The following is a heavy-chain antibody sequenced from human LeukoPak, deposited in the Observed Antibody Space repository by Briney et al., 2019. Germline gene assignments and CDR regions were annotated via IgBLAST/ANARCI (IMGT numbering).Heavy chain of an antibody. V-gene: IGHV1-69*13. CDR1: GGTFSNYA. CDR3: ARARTDYFDSSGSPFHY. Sequence: SVKVSCKASGGTFSNYALSWVRQAPGQGLEWMGATIPIFNAANYAQKFKGRVTITADESTSTAYMELRSLTSEDTALYYCARARTDYFDSSGSPFHYWGQGTLATVSS. CDR2: TIPIFNAA. D-gene: IGHD3-22*01. J-gene: IGHJ4*01.